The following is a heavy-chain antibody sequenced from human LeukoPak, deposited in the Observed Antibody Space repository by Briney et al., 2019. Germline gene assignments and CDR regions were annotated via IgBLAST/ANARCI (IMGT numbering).Heavy chain of an antibody. CDR2: INPSGGST. V-gene: IGHV1-46*01. CDR1: GYTFTSYY. CDR3: ARDVAPVYPTGWFDP. Sequence: ASVKVSRKASGYTFTSYYMHWVRQAPGQGLEWMGIINPSGGSTSYAQKFQGRVTMTRDTSTSTVYMELSSLRSEDTAVYYCARDVAPVYPTGWFDPWGQGTLVTVSS. J-gene: IGHJ5*02. D-gene: IGHD2-8*01.